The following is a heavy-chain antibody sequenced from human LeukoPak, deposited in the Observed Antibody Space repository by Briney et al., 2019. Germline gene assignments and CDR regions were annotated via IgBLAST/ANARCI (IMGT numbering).Heavy chain of an antibody. J-gene: IGHJ4*02. V-gene: IGHV3-48*01. Sequence: GGSLRLSCAASGFTFSSYSMNWVRQAPGKGLEWVSYISSSSSTIYYADSVKGRFTISRDNAKNSLYLQMNSLRAEDTAVYYCARPHHDYSNDYWGQGTLVTVSS. CDR2: ISSSSSTI. CDR1: GFTFSSYS. CDR3: ARPHHDYSNDY. D-gene: IGHD4-11*01.